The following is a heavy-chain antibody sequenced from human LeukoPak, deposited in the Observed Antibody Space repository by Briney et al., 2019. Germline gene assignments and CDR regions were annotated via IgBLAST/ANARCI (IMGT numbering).Heavy chain of an antibody. D-gene: IGHD3-22*01. J-gene: IGHJ3*02. CDR1: GGSISSGGYY. CDR3: ARDRGDSSGYGSPYAFDI. Sequence: NPSETLSLTCTVSGGSISSGGYYWSWIRQHPGKGLEWIGYIYYSGSTYYNPSLKSRVTISVDTSKNQFSLKLSSVTAADTAVYYCARDRGDSSGYGSPYAFDIWGQGTMVTVSS. V-gene: IGHV4-31*03. CDR2: IYYSGST.